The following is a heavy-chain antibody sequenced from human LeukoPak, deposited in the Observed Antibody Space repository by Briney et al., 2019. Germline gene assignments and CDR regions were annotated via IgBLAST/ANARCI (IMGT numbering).Heavy chain of an antibody. V-gene: IGHV3-23*01. D-gene: IGHD3-22*01. Sequence: PGGSLRLSCAASGFTFSSYWMSWVRQAPGKGLEWVSAISGSGGSTYYADSVKGRFTISRDNSKNTLYLQINSLRAEDTAVYYCAKDRPPYTYYYDGSGYYPAEYFQHWGQGTLVTVSS. J-gene: IGHJ1*01. CDR3: AKDRPPYTYYYDGSGYYPAEYFQH. CDR1: GFTFSSYW. CDR2: ISGSGGST.